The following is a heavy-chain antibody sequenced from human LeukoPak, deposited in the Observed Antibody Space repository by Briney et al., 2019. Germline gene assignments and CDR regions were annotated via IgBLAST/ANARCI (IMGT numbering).Heavy chain of an antibody. CDR1: GFTFSNFW. Sequence: PGGSLRLSCAASGFTFSNFWMSWVRQAPGKGLEWVANIKQDGSEKHYVDSVKGRFTISRDNAKNSLYLQMNSLRAEDTAVYYCARDRGGATDYLDYWGQGTLVTVSS. V-gene: IGHV3-7*01. J-gene: IGHJ4*02. CDR3: ARDRGGATDYLDY. CDR2: IKQDGSEK. D-gene: IGHD1-26*01.